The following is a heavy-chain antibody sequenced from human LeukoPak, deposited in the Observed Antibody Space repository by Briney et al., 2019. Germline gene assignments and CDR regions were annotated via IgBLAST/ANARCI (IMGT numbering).Heavy chain of an antibody. CDR3: ARGPPYYYDSSGHFDY. J-gene: IGHJ4*02. Sequence: GASVKVSCKASGYTFTSYDINWVRQATGQGLEWMGWMNPNSGNTGYAQKFQGRVTMTRNTSISTAYMELSSLRSEDTAVYYCARGPPYYYDSSGHFDYWGQGTLSPSPQ. CDR1: GYTFTSYD. V-gene: IGHV1-8*01. CDR2: MNPNSGNT. D-gene: IGHD3-22*01.